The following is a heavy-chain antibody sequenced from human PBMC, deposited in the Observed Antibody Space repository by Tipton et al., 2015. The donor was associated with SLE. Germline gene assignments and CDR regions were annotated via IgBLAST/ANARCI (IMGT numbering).Heavy chain of an antibody. Sequence: SLRLSCAASGFTFDDYGMSWVRQAPGKGLEWVSGINWNGGSTGYADSVKGRFTISRDNAKNSLYLQMNSLRAEDTALYYCARDLVGSYYFDYWGQGTLVTVSS. V-gene: IGHV3-20*04. CDR3: ARDLVGSYYFDY. D-gene: IGHD2-8*02. CDR2: INWNGGST. CDR1: GFTFDDYG. J-gene: IGHJ4*02.